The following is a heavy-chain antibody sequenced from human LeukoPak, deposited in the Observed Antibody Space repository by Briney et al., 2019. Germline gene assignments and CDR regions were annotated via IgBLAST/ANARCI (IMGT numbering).Heavy chain of an antibody. J-gene: IGHJ5*01. Sequence: SETLSLTCAVTGYSISSGYSWAWIQQSPGKGLEWIGSIHHSGITYYNPSLKSRLTISIDTSKNQFALKLSSVTAADTAVYYCASDVALNWYFFWGQGTLVTVSS. CDR3: ASDVALNWYFF. V-gene: IGHV4-38-2*01. CDR2: IHHSGIT. D-gene: IGHD3-16*01. CDR1: GYSISSGYS.